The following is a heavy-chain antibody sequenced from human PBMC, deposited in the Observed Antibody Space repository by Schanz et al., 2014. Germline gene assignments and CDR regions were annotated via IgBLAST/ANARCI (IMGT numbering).Heavy chain of an antibody. D-gene: IGHD5-12*01. V-gene: IGHV3-48*04. J-gene: IGHJ3*02. CDR1: GFTFSSYT. CDR2: ISSSGTSI. Sequence: EVQLVQSGGGLVQPGGSLRLSCVASGFTFSSYTMNWVRQTPGKGLEWVSFISSSGTSIYYADSVKGRFTISRDNAKNSLYLQMNSLRAEDTAVYYCAGAVATIRADSFDIWGQGTMVAVSS. CDR3: AGAVATIRADSFDI.